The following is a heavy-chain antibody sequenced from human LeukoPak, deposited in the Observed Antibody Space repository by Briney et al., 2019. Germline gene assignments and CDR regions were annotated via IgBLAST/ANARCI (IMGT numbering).Heavy chain of an antibody. CDR1: GFTFNSYA. V-gene: IGHV3-23*01. CDR3: VKDQDSGAYSRFDY. Sequence: GGSLRLSCAASGFTFNSYAMSWVRQAPGKGLEWVSSISGSGGSTYYTDSVKGRFTISRDNSKNTLYLQMNSLRAEDTAVYYCVKDQDSGAYSRFDYCGQGTLVTVSS. D-gene: IGHD3-22*01. J-gene: IGHJ4*02. CDR2: ISGSGGST.